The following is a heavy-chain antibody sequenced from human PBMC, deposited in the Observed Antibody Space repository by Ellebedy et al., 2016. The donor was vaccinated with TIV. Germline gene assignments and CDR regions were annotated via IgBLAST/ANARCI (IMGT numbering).Heavy chain of an antibody. CDR1: GDSVSSVGSY. Sequence: SETLSLXXSVSGDSVSSVGSYWSWIRQPPGKGLEWIGFIDYSGSTNYNASLKRRVTISVGASKNQFSLKLSSVTAADTAVYYCARGADYGDYYFDFWGQGTLVTVSS. CDR2: IDYSGST. J-gene: IGHJ4*02. V-gene: IGHV4-61*08. CDR3: ARGADYGDYYFDF. D-gene: IGHD4-17*01.